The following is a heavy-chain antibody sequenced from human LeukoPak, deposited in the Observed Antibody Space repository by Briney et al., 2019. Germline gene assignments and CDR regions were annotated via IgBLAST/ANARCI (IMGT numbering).Heavy chain of an antibody. V-gene: IGHV2-5*01. J-gene: IGHJ3*02. CDR2: SYWNDDK. CDR3: AHSTPPSLYYPPPRYAFDI. Sequence: SGPTLVKPTQPLTLTCTFSGFSLSTSGVGVGWIRQPPGKALEWLALSYWNDDKRYSPSLKSRLTITKDTSKNQVVLTMTNMDPVDTATYYCAHSTPPSLYYPPPRYAFDIWGQGTMVTVSS. D-gene: IGHD3-10*01. CDR1: GFSLSTSGVG.